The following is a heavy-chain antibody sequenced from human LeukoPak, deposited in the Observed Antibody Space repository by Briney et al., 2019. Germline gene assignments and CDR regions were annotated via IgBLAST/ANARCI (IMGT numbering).Heavy chain of an antibody. V-gene: IGHV1-18*01. J-gene: IGHJ3*02. Sequence: ASVKVSCKASGYNFTTSGITWVRQAPGQGLEWMGWISPYNDNTKYSEKVQGRATMTRETPTSTAYMELSRLRSDDTAVYYCARAMVREREAFDIWGQGTMVTVSS. CDR1: GYNFTTSG. D-gene: IGHD3-10*01. CDR2: ISPYNDNT. CDR3: ARAMVREREAFDI.